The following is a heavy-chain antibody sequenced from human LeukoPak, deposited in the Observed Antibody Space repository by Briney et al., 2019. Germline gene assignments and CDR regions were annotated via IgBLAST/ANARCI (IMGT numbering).Heavy chain of an antibody. D-gene: IGHD1-26*01. CDR3: ARGWEHKGAHDY. J-gene: IGHJ4*02. CDR2: INPNSGGT. CDR1: GYTFTGYY. Sequence: ASVKVSCKASGYTFTGYYMHWVRQAPGQGLEWMGWINPNSGGTNYAQKFQGRVTMTRDTSIGTAYMELSRLRSDDTAVYYCARGWEHKGAHDYWGQGTLVTVSS. V-gene: IGHV1-2*02.